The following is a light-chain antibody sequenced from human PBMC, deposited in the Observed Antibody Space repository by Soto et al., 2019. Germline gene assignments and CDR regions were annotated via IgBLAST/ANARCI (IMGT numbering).Light chain of an antibody. V-gene: IGKV1-9*01. CDR2: AAS. Sequence: SGSIGDRVYLTCRASQDIPTHLAWIQQKPGKAPKPLIYAASSLEGGVPSRFSGSGFGTAFTLTISSLQPDDFATYYCQQLYSYPWTFGQGNTVEIK. CDR3: QQLYSYPWT. J-gene: IGKJ1*01. CDR1: QDIPTH.